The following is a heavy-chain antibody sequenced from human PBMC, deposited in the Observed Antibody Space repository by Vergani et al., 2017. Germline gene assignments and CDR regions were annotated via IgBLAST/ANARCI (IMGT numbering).Heavy chain of an antibody. CDR2: INAGNGDT. J-gene: IGHJ6*03. V-gene: IGHV1-3*01. CDR3: TRGVIIAIYYMDV. Sequence: QVQLVQSGAEVKQPGASVKVSCKASGYPFISFAINWVRQAPGHRLEWMGWINAGNGDTKYSQKFQGRVTITRDTSASTAYMELSSLRFEDTAVYYCTRGVIIAIYYMDVWGKGTTVTVSS. CDR1: GYPFISFA. D-gene: IGHD3-10*01.